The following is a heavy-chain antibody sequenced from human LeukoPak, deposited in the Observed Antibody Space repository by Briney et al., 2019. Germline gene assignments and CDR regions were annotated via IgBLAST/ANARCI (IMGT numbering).Heavy chain of an antibody. CDR2: INPNSGGT. D-gene: IGHD6-6*01. CDR3: ARGLIEYSSSFSDY. V-gene: IGHV1-2*06. CDR1: GYTFTGYY. Sequence: ASVKVSCKASGYTFTGYYMHWVPQAPGQGLEWMGRINPNSGGTNYAQKFQGRVTMTRDTSISTAYMELSRLRSDDTAVYYCARGLIEYSSSFSDYWGQGTLVTVSS. J-gene: IGHJ4*02.